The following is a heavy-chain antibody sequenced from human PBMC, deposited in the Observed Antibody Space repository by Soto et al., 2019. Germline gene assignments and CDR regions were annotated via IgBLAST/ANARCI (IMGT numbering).Heavy chain of an antibody. D-gene: IGHD6-13*01. CDR2: IWYDGSNK. CDR3: ERSNFDYSTFYNCFDT. V-gene: IGHV3-33*01. J-gene: IGHJ5*02. CDR1: GFTFSSYG. Sequence: GGSLRLSCAASGFTFSSYGMHWVRQAPGKGLEWVAVIWYDGSNKYYADSVKGRFTISRDNSKNTLYLQMNSLRAEDTAVYYCERSNFDYSTFYNCFDTWGQGTLVTVSS.